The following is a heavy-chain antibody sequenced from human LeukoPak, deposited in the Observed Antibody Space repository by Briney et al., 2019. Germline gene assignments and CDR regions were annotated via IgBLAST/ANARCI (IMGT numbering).Heavy chain of an antibody. J-gene: IGHJ4*02. V-gene: IGHV3-23*01. CDR3: AKSRGESRGASNY. CDR1: GFTFSSYA. CDR2: ISGSGDTT. Sequence: SGGSLRLSCAASGFTFSSYAMSWVRQAPGKGLEWVSFISGSGDTTYYADSVKGRFTISRDNSKNTLYLQMNSLRAEDTAVYYCAKSRGESRGASNYWGQGTLVTVSS. D-gene: IGHD1-26*01.